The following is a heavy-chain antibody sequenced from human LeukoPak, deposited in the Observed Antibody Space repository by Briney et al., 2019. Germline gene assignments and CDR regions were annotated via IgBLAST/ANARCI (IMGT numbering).Heavy chain of an antibody. V-gene: IGHV4-59*01. D-gene: IGHD3-10*01. CDR2: IYYSGST. CDR3: ARVEGSGSLNWFDP. Sequence: SETLSLTCTVSGGSISSYYWSWIRQPPGKGLEWIGYIYYSGSTNYNPSLKSRVTISVDTSKNQFSLKLSSVTAADTAVYYCARVEGSGSLNWFDPWGHGTLVTVSS. J-gene: IGHJ5*02. CDR1: GGSISSYY.